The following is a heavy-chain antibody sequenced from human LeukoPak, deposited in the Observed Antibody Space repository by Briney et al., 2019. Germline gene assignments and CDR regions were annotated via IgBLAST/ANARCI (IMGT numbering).Heavy chain of an antibody. Sequence: GGSLRLSCAVSGFTVSSNYMSWVRQAPGKGLEWVSVLYSGGNAYYADSVKGRFTISRDNSKNTLYLQMNSLRAEDTAVYYCARYDGGSGPFDYWGQGTLVTVSS. CDR1: GFTVSSNY. V-gene: IGHV3-53*01. CDR3: ARYDGGSGPFDY. CDR2: LYSGGNA. D-gene: IGHD3-10*01. J-gene: IGHJ4*02.